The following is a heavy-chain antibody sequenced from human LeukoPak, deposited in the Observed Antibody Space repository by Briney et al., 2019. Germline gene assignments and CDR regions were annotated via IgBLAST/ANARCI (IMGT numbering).Heavy chain of an antibody. CDR3: ARGSIAAAGTDY. CDR2: INSDGSST. Sequence: PGGSLRLSCAASGFTFSSYWMHWVRQAPGKGLVWVSRINSDGSSTSYADSVKGRFTISRDSAKNTLYLQMNSLRAEDTAVYYCARGSIAAAGTDYWGQGALVTVSS. V-gene: IGHV3-74*01. J-gene: IGHJ4*02. D-gene: IGHD6-13*01. CDR1: GFTFSSYW.